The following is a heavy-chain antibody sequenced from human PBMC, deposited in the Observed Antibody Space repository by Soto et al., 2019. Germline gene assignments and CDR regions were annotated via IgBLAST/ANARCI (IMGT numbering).Heavy chain of an antibody. CDR3: AKGGYSYRVSDY. Sequence: VGSLRLSCAVSGFTFSSYAMSWVRQAPGKGLEWVSAISGSGGSTYYADSVKGRFTISRDNSKNTLYLQMNSLRAEDTAVYYCAKGGYSYRVSDYWAQGTLATGSS. V-gene: IGHV3-23*01. CDR2: ISGSGGST. CDR1: GFTFSSYA. D-gene: IGHD5-18*01. J-gene: IGHJ4*02.